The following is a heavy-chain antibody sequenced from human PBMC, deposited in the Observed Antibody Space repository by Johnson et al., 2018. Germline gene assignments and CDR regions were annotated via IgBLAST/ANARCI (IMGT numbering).Heavy chain of an antibody. CDR1: GFTFSSYT. V-gene: IGHV3-23*01. Sequence: VQLLESGGGLVQXGGSXRLXCAASGFTFSSYTIGWVRQAPGTGLEWVSDISRRGDSTYYIDSVKGRFTISKDNSTNTLFLQMNSLRPEDAAVYYCARAGDLSWYDYWGQGTLVTVSS. D-gene: IGHD6-13*01. CDR2: ISRRGDST. CDR3: ARAGDLSWYDY. J-gene: IGHJ4*02.